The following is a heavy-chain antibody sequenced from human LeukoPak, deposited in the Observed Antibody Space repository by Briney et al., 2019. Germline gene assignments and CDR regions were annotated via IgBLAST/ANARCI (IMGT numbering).Heavy chain of an antibody. CDR1: GYTFTSYD. Sequence: ASVKVSCKASGYTFTSYDINWVRQATGQGLEWMGWMNPNSGNTGYAQKFQGRVTMTRNTSISTAYMELSSLRSEDTAVFYCARGFRLSAIEDWFDPWGQGTLVTVSS. J-gene: IGHJ5*02. V-gene: IGHV1-8*01. CDR2: MNPNSGNT. D-gene: IGHD2-2*02. CDR3: ARGFRLSAIEDWFDP.